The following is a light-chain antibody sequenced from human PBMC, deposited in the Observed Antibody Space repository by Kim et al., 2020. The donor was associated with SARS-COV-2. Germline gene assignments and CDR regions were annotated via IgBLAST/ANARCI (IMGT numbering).Light chain of an antibody. V-gene: IGLV3-19*01. CDR1: SLRNYY. Sequence: SSELTQDPAVSVALGQPVRITCQGDSLRNYYAIWYQQNPGQAPVLVIHAENSRPSGVPDRFSGSGSGNSASLTITGAQAEDGADYYCSSRDSSGNLVFGG. J-gene: IGLJ2*01. CDR3: SSRDSSGNLV. CDR2: AEN.